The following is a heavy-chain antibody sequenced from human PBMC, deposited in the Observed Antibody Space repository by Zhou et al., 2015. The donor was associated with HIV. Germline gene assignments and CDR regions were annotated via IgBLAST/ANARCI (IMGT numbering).Heavy chain of an antibody. CDR2: INPNTGTT. V-gene: IGHV1-3*05. Sequence: QVQLVQSGAEEKKPGASVKVSCKASGYTFTSYAMHWVRQAPGQRLEWMGWINPNTGTTKYAQKFQGRVTMTRVTSINTAYMELSSLRSDDTAVYYCARIGGRYEINPWGQGTLVTISS. CDR1: GYTFTSYA. J-gene: IGHJ5*02. CDR3: ARIGGRYEINP. D-gene: IGHD1-14*01.